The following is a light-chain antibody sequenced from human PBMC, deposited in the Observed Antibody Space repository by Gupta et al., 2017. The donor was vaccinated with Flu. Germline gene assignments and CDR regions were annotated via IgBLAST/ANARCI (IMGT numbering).Light chain of an antibody. J-gene: IGLJ2*01. V-gene: IGLV2-14*01. CDR3: SAYTSSSTLV. Sequence: QSALTQPASVSGSPGQSITISCTGTSSDVGGYNYVSWYQQHPGKAPKLMIYEFSKRPSGVSNRFSGSKSGNTASLTISGRQAEDEADYYCSAYTSSSTLVFGGGTKLTVL. CDR1: SSDVGGYNY. CDR2: EFS.